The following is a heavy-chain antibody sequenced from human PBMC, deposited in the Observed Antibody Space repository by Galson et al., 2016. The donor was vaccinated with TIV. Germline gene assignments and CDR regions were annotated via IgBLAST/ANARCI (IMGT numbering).Heavy chain of an antibody. CDR2: VNVGTGDT. D-gene: IGHD3-22*01. J-gene: IGHJ4*01. Sequence: SVKVSCKAPGYTFENYAIQWVRQAPGQRLEWMAWVNVGTGDTRYSQKFQGAVTVTRDTSASTAYMELSSLTSEDTAVYYCARSDAVSGYYYHFDYWGHGTLVTVSS. CDR1: GYTFENYA. V-gene: IGHV1-3*01. CDR3: ARSDAVSGYYYHFDY.